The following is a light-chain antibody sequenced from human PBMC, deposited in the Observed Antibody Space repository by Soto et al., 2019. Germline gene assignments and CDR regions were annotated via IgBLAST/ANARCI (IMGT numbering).Light chain of an antibody. V-gene: IGKV1-39*01. CDR1: QSIYSH. CDR3: QQTSSTPRT. J-gene: IGKJ1*01. CDR2: SAS. Sequence: DIPMTQSPSSLSASVGDRVTITCRASQSIYSHLNWYQQKPGKAPNLLIYSASTLQSGVPSRFGGSGSGTDFTLTISSLQPEDFATYYCQQTSSTPRTFGQGTKVEIK.